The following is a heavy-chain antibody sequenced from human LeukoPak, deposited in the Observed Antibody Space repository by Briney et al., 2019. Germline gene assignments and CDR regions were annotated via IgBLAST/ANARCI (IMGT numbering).Heavy chain of an antibody. D-gene: IGHD6-19*01. V-gene: IGHV1-69*04. J-gene: IGHJ6*02. CDR2: IIPILGIA. CDR3: ARGDSVSSGSESYYGMDV. Sequence: SVKVSCKASGGTFSSYAISWVRQAPGQGLEWMGRIIPILGIANYAQKFQGRVTITADKSTSTAYMELSSLRSEDTAVYYCARGDSVSSGSESYYGMDVWGQGTTVTVSS. CDR1: GGTFSSYA.